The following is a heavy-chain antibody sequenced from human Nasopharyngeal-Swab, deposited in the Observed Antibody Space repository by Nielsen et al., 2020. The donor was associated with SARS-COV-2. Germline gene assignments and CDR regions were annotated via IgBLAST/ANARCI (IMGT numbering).Heavy chain of an antibody. Sequence: SGPTLVKPTQTLTLTCTFSGFSLSTSGVGVGWIRQPPGKALEWLAVIYWDGDKPLQSRLTNTKDVSKNQVVLTMSNMDPVDTATYYCSHTREKWRVAFDYWGQGTLVTVSS. V-gene: IGHV2-5*02. J-gene: IGHJ4*02. CDR3: SHTREKWRVAFDY. CDR2: IYWDGDK. CDR1: GFSLSTSGVG. D-gene: IGHD6-19*01.